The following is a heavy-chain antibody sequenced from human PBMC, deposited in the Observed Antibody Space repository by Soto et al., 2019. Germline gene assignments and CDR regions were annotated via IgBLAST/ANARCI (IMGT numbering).Heavy chain of an antibody. CDR2: IYYSGTT. CDR3: ARREIQGPIDY. V-gene: IGHV4-28*01. J-gene: IGHJ4*02. CDR1: GYSISSSNW. D-gene: IGHD1-26*01. Sequence: QVQLQESGPGLVKPSDTLSLTCAVSGYSISSSNWWGWIRQPPGKGLEWIGYIYYSGTTYYNPSLKSPVTMSVDTSKNQFSLTLTSVTAVDTAVYYCARREIQGPIDYWGQGTLVTVSS.